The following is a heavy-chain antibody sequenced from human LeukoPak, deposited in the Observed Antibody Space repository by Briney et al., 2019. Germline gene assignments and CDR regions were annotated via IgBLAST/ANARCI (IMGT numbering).Heavy chain of an antibody. CDR2: ISGSGGST. J-gene: IGHJ4*02. V-gene: IGHV3-23*01. CDR1: GFTFSSYA. Sequence: GGSLRLSCAASGFTFSSYAMSWVRQAPGKGLEWVSAISGSGGSTYYADSVKGRFTISRDNSKNTLYLQVNSLRAEDTAVYYCAKDRDIVVVVAATDFDYWGQGTLVTVSS. D-gene: IGHD2-15*01. CDR3: AKDRDIVVVVAATDFDY.